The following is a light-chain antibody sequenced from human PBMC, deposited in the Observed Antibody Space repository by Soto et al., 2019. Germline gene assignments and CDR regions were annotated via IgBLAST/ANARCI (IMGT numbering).Light chain of an antibody. V-gene: IGKV3-15*01. CDR1: QIIRTN. J-gene: IGKJ2*01. CDR2: DAS. Sequence: EIVMTQSPATLSASPGEGATLSCRASQIIRTNLAWYQQKPGQAPRVLIYDASARATGIPGRFSGSGSGTEFTLTISSLQSEDFAVYYCLQYSSWPYTFGQGTKLEIK. CDR3: LQYSSWPYT.